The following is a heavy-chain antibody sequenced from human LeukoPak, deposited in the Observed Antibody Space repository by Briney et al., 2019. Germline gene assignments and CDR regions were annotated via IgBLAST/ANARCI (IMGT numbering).Heavy chain of an antibody. CDR3: ARGTEYSSSSGLYYFDY. V-gene: IGHV4-61*02. J-gene: IGHJ4*02. D-gene: IGHD6-6*01. CDR2: IYTSGST. CDR1: GGSISSGSYY. Sequence: PSQTLSLTCTVSGGSISSGSYYWSWIRQPAGKGLEWIGRIYTSGSTNYNPSLKSRVTISVDTSKNQFSLKLSSVTAADTAVYYCARGTEYSSSSGLYYFDYWGQGTLVTVSS.